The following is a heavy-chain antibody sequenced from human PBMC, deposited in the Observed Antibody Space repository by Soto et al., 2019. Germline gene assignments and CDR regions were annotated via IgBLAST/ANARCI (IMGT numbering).Heavy chain of an antibody. J-gene: IGHJ5*02. Sequence: PSETLSLTCAVYGASISGFYWSWIRKSAGKGLEWIGRIYATGTTDYNPSPKSRVMMSVDTSKKQFSLKLRSVTAADTAVYYCVRDGTKTLRDWFDPWGQGISVTVSS. CDR1: GASISGFY. V-gene: IGHV4-59*10. D-gene: IGHD1-1*01. CDR3: VRDGTKTLRDWFDP. CDR2: IYATGTT.